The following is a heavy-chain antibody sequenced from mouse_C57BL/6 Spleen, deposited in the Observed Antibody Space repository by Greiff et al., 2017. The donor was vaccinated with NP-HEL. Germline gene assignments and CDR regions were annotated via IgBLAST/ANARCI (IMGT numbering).Heavy chain of an antibody. CDR3: ARDGTTVVATPFYFDY. J-gene: IGHJ2*01. Sequence: QVHVKQPGAELVKPGASVKMSCKASGYTFTSYWITWVKQRPGQGLEWIGDIYPGSGSTNYNEKFKSKATLTVDTSSSTAYMQLSSLTSEDSAVYYCARDGTTVVATPFYFDYWGQGTTLTVSS. V-gene: IGHV1-55*01. CDR2: IYPGSGST. D-gene: IGHD1-1*01. CDR1: GYTFTSYW.